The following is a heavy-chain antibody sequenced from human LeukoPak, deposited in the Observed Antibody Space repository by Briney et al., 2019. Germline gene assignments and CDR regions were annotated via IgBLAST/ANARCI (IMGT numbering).Heavy chain of an antibody. CDR3: ARDRGGSYPAIDY. D-gene: IGHD3-10*01. Sequence: TGGSLRLSCAASGFTFSSYSLNWVRQAPGKGLEWVSFISSSSITIYYADSVKGRFTISRDNAEKSLYLQMNSLRAEDTAVYYCARDRGGSYPAIDYWGQGTLVTVSS. CDR1: GFTFSSYS. CDR2: ISSSSITI. V-gene: IGHV3-48*04. J-gene: IGHJ4*02.